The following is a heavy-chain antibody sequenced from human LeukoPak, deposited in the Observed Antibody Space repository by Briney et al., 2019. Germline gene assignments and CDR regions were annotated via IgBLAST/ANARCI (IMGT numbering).Heavy chain of an antibody. J-gene: IGHJ4*02. V-gene: IGHV1-46*01. D-gene: IGHD6-13*01. CDR3: ARDSADPIAAASNFDY. CDR1: GYTFTSYY. CDR2: INPSVGST. Sequence: ASVKVSCKASGYTFTSYYMHWVRQAPGQGLEWMGLINPSVGSTSYAQKFQGRVTITRDKSTSTTYMDLRRLTCEDTAVHYCARDSADPIAAASNFDYWGKGTLVTVSS.